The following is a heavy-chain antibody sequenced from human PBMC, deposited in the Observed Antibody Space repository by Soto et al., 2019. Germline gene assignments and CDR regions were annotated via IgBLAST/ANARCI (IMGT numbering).Heavy chain of an antibody. CDR3: ARGWGYDSTDYYYAY. Sequence: QVQLVQSGAEVRKPGSSVRVSCKASGGSFNRQTISWVRQAPGQGLEWMGGIIPIFGTANHAQKFQGRVTIIADESTSTVDMELSSLRSDDTAISYCARGWGYDSTDYYYAYWGQGTLVIVSS. D-gene: IGHD3-22*01. J-gene: IGHJ4*02. CDR1: GGSFNRQT. V-gene: IGHV1-69*01. CDR2: IIPIFGTA.